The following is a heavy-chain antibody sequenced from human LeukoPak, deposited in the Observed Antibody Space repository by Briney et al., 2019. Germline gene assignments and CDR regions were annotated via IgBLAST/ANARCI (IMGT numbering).Heavy chain of an antibody. Sequence: KPSETLSLTCIVSGASISNYYWSWIRQTPEKGLEWMGHIHTSGGSSYYPSLKSRLTMSIDTSRNQLSPKLTSVTAADTALYFCARLGSYHDFWGQGALVTVSS. D-gene: IGHD1-26*01. CDR2: IHTSGGS. V-gene: IGHV4-4*09. J-gene: IGHJ4*02. CDR3: ARLGSYHDF. CDR1: GASISNYY.